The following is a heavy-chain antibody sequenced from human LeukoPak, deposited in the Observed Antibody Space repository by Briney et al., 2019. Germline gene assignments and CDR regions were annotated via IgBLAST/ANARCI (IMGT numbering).Heavy chain of an antibody. CDR2: ISASGGST. CDR3: AAVRLGELSTIDS. D-gene: IGHD3-16*02. CDR1: GFTFSTYA. V-gene: IGHV3-23*01. Sequence: PGGSLRLSCAASGFTFSTYAMTWVRQAPGKGLEWVSGISASGGSTYYADSVKGRFTISRDNSKNTLYLQMNSLGAEDTAVYYCAAVRLGELSTIDSWSQGTLVTVSS. J-gene: IGHJ4*02.